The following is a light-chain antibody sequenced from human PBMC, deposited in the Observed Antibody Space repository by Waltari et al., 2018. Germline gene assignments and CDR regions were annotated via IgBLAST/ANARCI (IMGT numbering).Light chain of an antibody. CDR3: HQYLKWPFT. J-gene: IGKJ3*01. Sequence: EIEMTQFPATLSLTPGERATLSCRASHSLASNVAWYQPHPGQAPRLLILAASTRATGVPARFSGSGSGTEFTLTISILQSEDFAVYYCHQYLKWPFTFGPGTKVDIK. CDR1: HSLASN. V-gene: IGKV3-15*01. CDR2: AAS.